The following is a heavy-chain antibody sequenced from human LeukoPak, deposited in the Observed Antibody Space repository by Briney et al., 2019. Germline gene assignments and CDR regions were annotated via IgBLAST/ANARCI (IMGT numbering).Heavy chain of an antibody. CDR3: ARTRRSRLDY. J-gene: IGHJ4*02. CDR2: IYYSGST. D-gene: IGHD2-2*01. V-gene: IGHV4-31*03. CDR1: GGSISSGGYY. Sequence: SQTLSLTCTVSGGSISSGGYYWSWIRQHPGKGLEWIGYIYYSGSTYYNPSLKSRVTISVDTSKNQFSLKLSSVTAADTAVYYCARTRRSRLDYWGQRTLVTVSS.